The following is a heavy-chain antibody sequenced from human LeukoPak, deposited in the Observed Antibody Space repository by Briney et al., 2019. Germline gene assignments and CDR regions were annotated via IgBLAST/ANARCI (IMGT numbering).Heavy chain of an antibody. Sequence: PSETLSLTCTVSGGSISSYCWSWVRHPPGKGLEWMGYIFYSESTNYNPSLQSRVTISVDTSKNQFSLKLRSVTAADTAVYYCVRSDDFWSGYYGYWGQGTLVTVSS. CDR3: VRSDDFWSGYYGY. V-gene: IGHV4-59*01. CDR2: IFYSEST. CDR1: GGSISSYC. J-gene: IGHJ4*02. D-gene: IGHD3-3*01.